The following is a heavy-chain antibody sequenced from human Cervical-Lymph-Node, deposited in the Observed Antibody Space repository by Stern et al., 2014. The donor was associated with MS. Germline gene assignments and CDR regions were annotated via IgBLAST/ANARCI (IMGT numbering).Heavy chain of an antibody. CDR3: ARYNAKTTDC. Sequence: VQLVESGGGVVQPGRSLRVSCAASGFTFSSYGMHWVRQAPGKGLEWLAIIYYDGSKKYYAASVKGRFTISRDNSRNTLYLQMDSLRAEDTALYFCARYNAKTTDCWGQGTLVTVSS. J-gene: IGHJ4*02. CDR1: GFTFSSYG. CDR2: IYYDGSKK. V-gene: IGHV3-33*01. D-gene: IGHD1-1*01.